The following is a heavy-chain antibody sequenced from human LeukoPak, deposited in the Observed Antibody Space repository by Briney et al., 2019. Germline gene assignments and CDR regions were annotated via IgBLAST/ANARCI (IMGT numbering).Heavy chain of an antibody. CDR1: GGSISSGDYY. D-gene: IGHD2-2*01. Sequence: SETLSLTCTVSGGSISSGDYYWSWIRQPPGKGLEWIGYIYYSGSTYYNPSLKSRVTISVDTSKNQFSLKLSSVTAADTAVYYCARAPYCSSTSCYAGGYYFDYWGQGTLVTVSS. V-gene: IGHV4-30-4*08. J-gene: IGHJ4*02. CDR3: ARAPYCSSTSCYAGGYYFDY. CDR2: IYYSGST.